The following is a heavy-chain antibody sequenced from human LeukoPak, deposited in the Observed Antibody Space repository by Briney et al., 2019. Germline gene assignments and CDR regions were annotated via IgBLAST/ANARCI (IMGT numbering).Heavy chain of an antibody. J-gene: IGHJ4*02. CDR2: INPSGGST. V-gene: IGHV1-46*01. CDR1: GYTFTSYY. D-gene: IGHD3-10*01. CDR3: ARAQAQAYGSGSYYIPVISGSDY. Sequence: ASVKVSCEASGYTFTSYYMHWVRQAPGQGLEWMGIINPSGGSTSYAQKFQGRVTMTRDTSTSTVYMELSSLRSEDTAVYYCARAQAQAYGSGSYYIPVISGSDYWGQGTLVTVSS.